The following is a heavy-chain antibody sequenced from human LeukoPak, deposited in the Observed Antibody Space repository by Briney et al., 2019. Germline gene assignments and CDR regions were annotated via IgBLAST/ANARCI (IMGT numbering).Heavy chain of an antibody. Sequence: ASVRVSCKASGYTFTSHDFTWVRQAPGQGLEWKGWISIYSGNTNYEQKLQGRVTMTTDTSTSTAYMELRSLRSDDTAVYYCARGSSSSRPGLDYWGQGTLVTVSS. V-gene: IGHV1-18*01. D-gene: IGHD6-6*01. J-gene: IGHJ4*02. CDR2: ISIYSGNT. CDR3: ARGSSSSRPGLDY. CDR1: GYTFTSHD.